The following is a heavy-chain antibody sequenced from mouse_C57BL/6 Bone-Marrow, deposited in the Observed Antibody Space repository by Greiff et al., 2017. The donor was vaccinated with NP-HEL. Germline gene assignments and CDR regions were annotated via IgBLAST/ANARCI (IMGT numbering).Heavy chain of an antibody. Sequence: VQGVESGAELVRPGTSVKMSCKASGYTFTNYWIGWAKQRPGHGLEWIGDIYPGGGYTNYNEKFKGKATLTADKSSSTAYMQFSSLTSEDSAIYYCARASTYYYGSSYYFDYWGQGTTLTVSS. CDR2: IYPGGGYT. CDR1: GYTFTNYW. D-gene: IGHD1-1*01. V-gene: IGHV1-63*01. J-gene: IGHJ2*01. CDR3: ARASTYYYGSSYYFDY.